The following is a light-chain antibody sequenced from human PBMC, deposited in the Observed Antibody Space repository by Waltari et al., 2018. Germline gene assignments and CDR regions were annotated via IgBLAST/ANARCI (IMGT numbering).Light chain of an antibody. CDR2: WAS. CDR3: QQYYIAPHT. Sequence: DIEMTQSPDSLAVSLGERATINCKSSQSVLYSSNNKNYLAWYQHKPGQPPKLLIYWASTRESGVPERFSGSGSGTDFPLTISSLQAEDVAVYYCQQYYIAPHTFGGDTKVEVK. J-gene: IGKJ4*01. V-gene: IGKV4-1*01. CDR1: QSVLYSSNNKNY.